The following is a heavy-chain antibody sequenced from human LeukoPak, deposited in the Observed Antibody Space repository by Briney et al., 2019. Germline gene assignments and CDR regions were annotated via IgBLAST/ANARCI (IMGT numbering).Heavy chain of an antibody. CDR3: AKSSPPPLRY. J-gene: IGHJ4*02. V-gene: IGHV3-21*04. CDR2: ISSSSSYI. CDR1: GFTFSSYS. Sequence: GGSLRLSCAASGFTFSSYSMNWVRQAPGKGLEWVSSISSSSSYIYYADSVKGRFTISRDNAKNSLYLQMYSLRAEDTAVYYCAKSSPPPLRYWGQGTLVTVSS.